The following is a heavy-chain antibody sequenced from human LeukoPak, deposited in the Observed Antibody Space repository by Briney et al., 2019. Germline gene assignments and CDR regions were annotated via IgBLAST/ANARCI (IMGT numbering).Heavy chain of an antibody. D-gene: IGHD3-10*01. CDR1: GYTFTGYY. J-gene: IGHJ3*01. CDR2: INPNSGGT. CDR3: ATALMVRGVYDL. Sequence: GASVKVSCTASGYTFTGYYMHWVRQAPGQGLEWMGWINPNSGGTNYAQKFQGWVTMTRDTSISTAYMELSRLRSDDTAVYYCATALMVRGVYDLWGQGTMVTVSS. V-gene: IGHV1-2*04.